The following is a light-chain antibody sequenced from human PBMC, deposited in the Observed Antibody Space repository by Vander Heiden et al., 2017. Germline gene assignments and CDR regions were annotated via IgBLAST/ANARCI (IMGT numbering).Light chain of an antibody. J-gene: IGKJ1*01. Sequence: EILSAHSPSSLSSSVGERATLSCRASQSVNSYLAWYQQQPGQAPRFLMSGVSSRATGIPDRFSGSGSGTDFTLTISRLEPEDSAVYYCQHYGGSPWAFGQGTKVEIK. CDR3: QHYGGSPWA. V-gene: IGKV3-20*01. CDR2: GVS. CDR1: QSVNSY.